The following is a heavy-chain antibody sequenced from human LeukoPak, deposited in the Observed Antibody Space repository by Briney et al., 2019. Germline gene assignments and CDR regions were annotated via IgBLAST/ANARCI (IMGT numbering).Heavy chain of an antibody. CDR3: ARGSGSYTGAADH. CDR2: MNHRGNS. D-gene: IGHD6-19*01. CDR1: GMSFTGYY. V-gene: IGHV4-34*01. J-gene: IGHJ5*02. Sequence: SETLSLTCAVHGMSFTGYYWSWIRQPPGKGLEWIGEMNHRGNSYFNPSFKSRGSISLDTSRKQFSLNLTSVTAADTAFYFCARGSGSYTGAADHWGQGTLVTVSS.